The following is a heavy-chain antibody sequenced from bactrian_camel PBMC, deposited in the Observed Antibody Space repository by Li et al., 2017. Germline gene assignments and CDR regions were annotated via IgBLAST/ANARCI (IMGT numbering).Heavy chain of an antibody. CDR3: AAGWPRLGGGCEYVH. V-gene: IGHV3S53*01. D-gene: IGHD1*01. J-gene: IGHJ4*01. CDR1: GSVYSYGTFC. CDR2: IGSYGAT. Sequence: HVQLVESGGDLVQPGGSLRLSCAASGSVYSYGTFCMGWFRQALGKEREGVASIGSYGATTYADSVKGRFTISKDNAKTTLYLQKNSLKPDDTAMCYCAAGWPRLGGGCEYVHWGQGTQVTVS.